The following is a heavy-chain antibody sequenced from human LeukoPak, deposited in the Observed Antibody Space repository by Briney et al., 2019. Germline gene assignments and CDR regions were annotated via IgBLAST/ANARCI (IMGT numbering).Heavy chain of an antibody. D-gene: IGHD2-2*01. CDR3: ARGPRVPAAPYGMDV. CDR2: INRSGST. J-gene: IGHJ6*02. V-gene: IGHV4-34*01. Sequence: SETLSLTCAVYGGSFSGYYWSWIRQPPGKGLEWIGEINRSGSTNYNPSLKSRVTISVDTSKNQFSLKLSSVTAADTAVYYCARGPRVPAAPYGMDVWGQGTTVTVSS. CDR1: GGSFSGYY.